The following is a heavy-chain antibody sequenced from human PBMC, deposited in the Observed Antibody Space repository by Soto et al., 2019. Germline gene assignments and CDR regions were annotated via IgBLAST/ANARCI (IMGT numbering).Heavy chain of an antibody. V-gene: IGHV3-15*01. CDR1: GFTFRNAW. Sequence: GESLKISCEASGFTFRNAWMSWVRQAPGKGLEWVGRIKSKNDGGTTDYAAPVKGRFTISRDDSKNTLYLQMNSLKTAGTTVYYCSTPNLPYSSSYYMDFWGKGTTVTVSS. CDR2: IKSKNDGGTT. J-gene: IGHJ6*03. CDR3: STPNLPYSSSYYMDF. D-gene: IGHD6-6*01.